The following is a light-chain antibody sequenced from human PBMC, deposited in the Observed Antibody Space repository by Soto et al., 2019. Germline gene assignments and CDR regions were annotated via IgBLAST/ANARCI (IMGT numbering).Light chain of an antibody. J-gene: IGKJ1*01. CDR3: QQYYDYSWT. CDR1: QSISNW. V-gene: IGKV1-5*03. CDR2: KAS. Sequence: DVQMTQSPSTLSASVGDRVTITCRASQSISNWLAWFQQKPGKAPKLLIYKASNLESRVSSTFSGSASGTEFTLTISSLQPDDFATYYCQQYYDYSWTFGQGTKVDIK.